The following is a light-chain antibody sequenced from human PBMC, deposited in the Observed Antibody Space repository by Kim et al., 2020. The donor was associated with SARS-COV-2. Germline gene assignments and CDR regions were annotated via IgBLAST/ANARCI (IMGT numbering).Light chain of an antibody. Sequence: SYELAQPSSVSVSPGQTAKFTCSGELLAKKSARWFQQKPGQAPVLVIYNDFERPSGIPERFSGSSSGTTVTLTISGAHVDDEADYYCYSETDDRGVFGGGTQLTVL. CDR2: NDF. J-gene: IGLJ2*01. CDR3: YSETDDRGV. CDR1: LLAKKS. V-gene: IGLV3-27*01.